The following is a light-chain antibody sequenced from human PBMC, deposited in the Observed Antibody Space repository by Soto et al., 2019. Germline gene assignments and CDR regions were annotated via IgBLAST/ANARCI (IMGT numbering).Light chain of an antibody. Sequence: TQSPGTRALSPRTRATLSSRASQRVSSSYLARYQQKPGKAPPLLIYAASSLQRGVPSSFSGSGSGTNFTLTTSSLQPADVATSYYQQRYSTPPWTFGQGTKVDIK. J-gene: IGKJ1*01. V-gene: IGKV1-39*01. CDR3: QQRYSTPPWT. CDR1: QRVSSSY. CDR2: AAS.